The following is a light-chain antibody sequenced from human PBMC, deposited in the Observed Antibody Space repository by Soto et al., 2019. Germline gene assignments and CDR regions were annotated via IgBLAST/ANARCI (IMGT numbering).Light chain of an antibody. CDR1: QNINNY. CDR2: DAS. V-gene: IGKV1-33*01. J-gene: IGKJ5*01. Sequence: DIQMTQSPSSLSASVGDRVTITCQASQNINNYLNWYQQKPGRAPNLLIYDASNLEAGVPSRFRGGGSGTDFTFTISRLQPEDTATYYCQQYENLPTFGQGTRREIK. CDR3: QQYENLPT.